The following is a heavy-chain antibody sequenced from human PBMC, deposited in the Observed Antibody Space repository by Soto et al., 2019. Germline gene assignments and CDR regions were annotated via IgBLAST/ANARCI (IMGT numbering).Heavy chain of an antibody. Sequence: SETLSLTCAVYGGSFSGYYWSWIRQPPGKGLEWIGEINHSGSTNYNPSLKSRVTISVDTSKNQFSLKLSSVTAADTAVYYCARLRRRFDYWGQGTLVTLSS. CDR3: ARLRRRFDY. D-gene: IGHD3-16*01. V-gene: IGHV4-34*01. J-gene: IGHJ4*02. CDR2: INHSGST. CDR1: GGSFSGYY.